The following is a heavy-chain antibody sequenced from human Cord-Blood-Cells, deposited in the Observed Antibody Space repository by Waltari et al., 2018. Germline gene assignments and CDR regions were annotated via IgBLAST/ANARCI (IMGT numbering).Heavy chain of an antibody. Sequence: QITLMASGPTLGIPTQTLTLTFTFSGVSLSTGRVSLGWIRQPPRKALEWLALISWDDDKRYSPSLKSSLTNTKDTSKIQVVLTMTNMDPVDTATYYCAHRAVSSSLGLGFDYWGQGTLVTVSS. CDR1: GVSLSTGRVS. D-gene: IGHD6-6*01. V-gene: IGHV2-5*02. CDR3: AHRAVSSSLGLGFDY. CDR2: ISWDDDK. J-gene: IGHJ4*02.